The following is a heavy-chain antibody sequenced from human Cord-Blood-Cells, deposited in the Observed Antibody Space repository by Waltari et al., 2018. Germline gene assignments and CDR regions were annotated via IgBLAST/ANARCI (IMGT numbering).Heavy chain of an antibody. V-gene: IGHV4-34*01. CDR1: GGSFSGYY. Sequence: QVQLQQWGAGLLKPSETLSLTCAAYGGSFSGYYWSWIRQPPGKGLEWIGEINHSGSTNYNPSLKSRVTISVDTSKNQFSLKLSSVTAADTAVYYCASRTGGGWGQGTLVTVSS. CDR3: ASRTGGG. J-gene: IGHJ4*02. D-gene: IGHD3-16*01. CDR2: INHSGST.